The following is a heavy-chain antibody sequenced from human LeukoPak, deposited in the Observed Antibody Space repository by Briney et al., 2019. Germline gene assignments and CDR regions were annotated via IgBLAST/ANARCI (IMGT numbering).Heavy chain of an antibody. CDR3: ARGVYSSGWYFDY. J-gene: IGHJ4*02. D-gene: IGHD6-19*01. V-gene: IGHV3-53*01. Sequence: GGSLRLPCAASGFTVSSNYMSWVRQAPGKGLEWVSVIYSGGSTYYADSVKGRFTISRDNSKNTLYLQMNSLRAEDTAVYYCARGVYSSGWYFDYWGQGTLVTVSS. CDR1: GFTVSSNY. CDR2: IYSGGST.